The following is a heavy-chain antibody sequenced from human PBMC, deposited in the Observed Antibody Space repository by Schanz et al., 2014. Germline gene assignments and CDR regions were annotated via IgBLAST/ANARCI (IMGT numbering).Heavy chain of an antibody. CDR1: GGTFSTYP. CDR3: ARGGRPEDVFDI. J-gene: IGHJ3*02. Sequence: QVQLVQSGAEVKKPGSSMKVSCKASGGTFSTYPINWLRQAPGQGLEWMGRIIPIHGIVNYAQRFQDRVRITADKSTSTAYTEQSSLRSDDTTVYYCARGGRPEDVFDIWGQGTILTVSS. V-gene: IGHV1-69*02. CDR2: IIPIHGIV. D-gene: IGHD2-15*01.